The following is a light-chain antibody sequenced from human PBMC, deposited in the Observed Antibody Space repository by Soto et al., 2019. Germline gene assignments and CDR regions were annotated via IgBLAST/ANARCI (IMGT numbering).Light chain of an antibody. CDR3: QQLKSYVT. J-gene: IGKJ5*01. V-gene: IGKV1-9*01. CDR2: GAT. CDR1: QGISNY. Sequence: IQLTQSPFSLSASVVDRATITFRASQGISNYLAWYQQKPGKTPRLLIYGATTLQSGVPSRFSGSGSGTDFALTISSLQPEDFATYYCQQLKSYVTFGQGTLLEI.